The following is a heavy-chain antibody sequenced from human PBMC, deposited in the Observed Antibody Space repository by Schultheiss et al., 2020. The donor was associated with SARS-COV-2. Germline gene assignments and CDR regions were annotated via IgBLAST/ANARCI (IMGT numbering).Heavy chain of an antibody. J-gene: IGHJ4*02. CDR3: ARVQRYYDYVWAGYFDY. V-gene: IGHV3-23*01. CDR2: ISGSGGST. CDR1: GFTFSSYA. D-gene: IGHD3-16*01. Sequence: GGSLRLSCAASGFTFSSYAMSWVRQAPGKGLEWVSAISGSGGSTYYADSVKGRFTISRDNSKNSLYLQMNSLRAEDTAVYYCARVQRYYDYVWAGYFDYWGQGTLVTVSS.